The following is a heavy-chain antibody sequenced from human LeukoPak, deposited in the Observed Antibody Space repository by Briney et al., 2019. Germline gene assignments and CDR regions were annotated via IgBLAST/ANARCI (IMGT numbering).Heavy chain of an antibody. D-gene: IGHD3-3*01. J-gene: IGHJ4*02. CDR2: ISAYNGNT. Sequence: ASVKVSCKASGYTFTSYGISWVRQAPGQGLEWMGWISAYNGNTNYVQKLQGRVTMTTDTSTSTAYMELRSLRSDDTAVYYCARARITIFGVVDIDYWGQGTLVTVSS. CDR3: ARARITIFGVVDIDY. V-gene: IGHV1-18*01. CDR1: GYTFTSYG.